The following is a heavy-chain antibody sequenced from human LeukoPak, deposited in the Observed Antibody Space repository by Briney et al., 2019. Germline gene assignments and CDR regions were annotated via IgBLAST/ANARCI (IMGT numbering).Heavy chain of an antibody. Sequence: PGGSLTLSCVASGFTFSNYAMNWVRQAPGKGLEWVSYISGCGGTTDYASSVKGRFTISRDNSKNTLYLQMSSLRAEDTALYYCAKDSAPVRVNDFFDSWGQGTQVTVSS. CDR3: AKDSAPVRVNDFFDS. D-gene: IGHD2-21*01. CDR2: ISGCGGTT. V-gene: IGHV3-23*01. CDR1: GFTFSNYA. J-gene: IGHJ4*02.